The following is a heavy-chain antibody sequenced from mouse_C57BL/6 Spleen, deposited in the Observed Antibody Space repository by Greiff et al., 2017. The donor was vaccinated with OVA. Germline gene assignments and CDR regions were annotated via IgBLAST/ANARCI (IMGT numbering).Heavy chain of an antibody. J-gene: IGHJ2*01. V-gene: IGHV1-69*01. CDR1: GYTFTSYW. CDR2: IDPSDSYT. Sequence: QVQLQQPGAELVMPGASVKLSCKASGYTFTSYWMHWVKQRPGQGLEWIGEIDPSDSYTNYNQKFKGKSTLTVDKSSSTAYMQLSSLTSEDSAVYYCARSVSSDYWGQGTTLTVSS. D-gene: IGHD6-2*01. CDR3: ARSVSSDY.